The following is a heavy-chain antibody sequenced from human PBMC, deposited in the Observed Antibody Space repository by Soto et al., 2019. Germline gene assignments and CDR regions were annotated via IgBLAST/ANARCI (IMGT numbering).Heavy chain of an antibody. V-gene: IGHV3-48*01. CDR2: ISSSSSTI. J-gene: IGHJ3*02. D-gene: IGHD3-16*02. Sequence: LRLSCAASGFTFSSYSMNWVRQAPGKGLEWVSYISSSSSTIYYADSVKGRFTISRDNAKNSLYLQMNSLGAEDTAVYYCASWAAITFGGVIVRRDAFDIWGQGTMVTVSS. CDR3: ASWAAITFGGVIVRRDAFDI. CDR1: GFTFSSYS.